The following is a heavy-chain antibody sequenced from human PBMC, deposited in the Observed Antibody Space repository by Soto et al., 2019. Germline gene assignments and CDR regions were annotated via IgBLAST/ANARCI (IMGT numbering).Heavy chain of an antibody. CDR2: IYYSAST. CDR3: ARDSCTPSGGMDV. CDR1: GGSISSPNHH. V-gene: IGHV4-30-4*01. J-gene: IGHJ6*02. Sequence: QVQLQESGPGLVKPSQTLSLTCTVSGGSISSPNHHWTWIRQSPGKGLEWIGAIYYSASTYYNPSLVSRLRISVDTSKNQFSLRLTSVTAADTAAYYCARDSCTPSGGMDVWGQGTTVTVSS.